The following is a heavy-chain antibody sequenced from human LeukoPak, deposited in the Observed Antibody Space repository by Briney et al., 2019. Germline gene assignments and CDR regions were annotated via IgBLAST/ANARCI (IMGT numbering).Heavy chain of an antibody. CDR3: ARADDYGGVPDYFDY. D-gene: IGHD4-23*01. Sequence: GGSLGLSCAASGFTFSSYSMNWVRQAPGKGLEWVSSISSSSSYIYYADSVKGRFTISRDNAKNSLYLQMNSLRAEDTAVYYCARADDYGGVPDYFDYWGQGTLVTVSS. J-gene: IGHJ4*02. CDR1: GFTFSSYS. V-gene: IGHV3-21*01. CDR2: ISSSSSYI.